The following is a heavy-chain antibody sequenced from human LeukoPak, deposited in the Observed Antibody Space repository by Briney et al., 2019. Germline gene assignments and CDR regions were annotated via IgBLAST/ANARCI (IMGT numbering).Heavy chain of an antibody. J-gene: IGHJ4*02. V-gene: IGHV4-31*03. CDR2: IYYSGST. D-gene: IGHD3-9*01. CDR1: GGSISSGGYY. CDR3: ATAYYDILTGYYDY. Sequence: SQTLSLTCTVSGGSISSGGYYWRWIRQHPGKGREWIGYIYYSGSTYYHPSLKSRVTISVDTSKNQFSLKLSSVTAADTAVYYCATAYYDILTGYYDYWGQGTLVTVSS.